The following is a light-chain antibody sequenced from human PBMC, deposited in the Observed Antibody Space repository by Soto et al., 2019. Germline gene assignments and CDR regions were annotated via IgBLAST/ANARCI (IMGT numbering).Light chain of an antibody. CDR2: DTS. J-gene: IGKJ5*01. Sequence: EIVLTQSPGTLSLSPGERATLSCRASQSVSSSYLAWYQQKPGQAPRLLIYDTSIRASGIPARFSGSGSGTDFTLTISSLDPEDSAVYYCQQRSNRPLTFGQGTRLEIK. V-gene: IGKV3D-20*02. CDR3: QQRSNRPLT. CDR1: QSVSSSY.